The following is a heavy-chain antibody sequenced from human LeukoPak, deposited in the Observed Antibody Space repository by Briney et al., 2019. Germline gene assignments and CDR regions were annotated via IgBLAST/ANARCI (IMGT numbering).Heavy chain of an antibody. V-gene: IGHV3-7*01. Sequence: GGSLRLSCAASGFTFSTYWMSWVRQAPGKGLEWVANRKQDGSEKYYVDSVKGRFTISRDNPKNSLYLQMNTLRPEDTAVYYCARERQNKDFWSGGDYWGQGTLVTVSS. CDR2: RKQDGSEK. CDR1: GFTFSTYW. J-gene: IGHJ4*02. D-gene: IGHD3-3*01. CDR3: ARERQNKDFWSGGDY.